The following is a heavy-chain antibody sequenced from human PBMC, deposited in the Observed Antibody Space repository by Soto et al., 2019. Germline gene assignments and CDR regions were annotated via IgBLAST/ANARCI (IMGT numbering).Heavy chain of an antibody. V-gene: IGHV3-30*18. J-gene: IGHJ2*01. CDR1: GFTFSSYG. Sequence: PGGSLRLSCAASGFTFSSYGMHWVRQAPGKGLEWVAVISYDGSNKYYADSVKGRFTISRDNSKNTLYLQMNSPRAEDTAVYYCAKDTWYFDLWGRGTLVTVS. CDR3: AKDTWYFDL. CDR2: ISYDGSNK.